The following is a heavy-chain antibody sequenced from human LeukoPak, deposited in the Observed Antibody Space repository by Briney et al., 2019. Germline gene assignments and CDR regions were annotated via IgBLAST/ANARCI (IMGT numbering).Heavy chain of an antibody. Sequence: GGSLRLSCAASGFTFSSYGMHWGRQAPGRGLGWVAVISYDGSNKYYADSVKGRFTISRDNSNNTLYLQMNSLRAEDTAVYYCAKGSRSSGHYSDYWGQGTLVTVSS. J-gene: IGHJ4*02. CDR1: GFTFSSYG. CDR3: AKGSRSSGHYSDY. D-gene: IGHD3-22*01. CDR2: ISYDGSNK. V-gene: IGHV3-30*18.